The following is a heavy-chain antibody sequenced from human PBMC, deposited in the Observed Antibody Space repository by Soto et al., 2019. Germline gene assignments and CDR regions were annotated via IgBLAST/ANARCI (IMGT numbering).Heavy chain of an antibody. Sequence: QVQLVQSGAEVKKPGASVKVSCKASGYTFSTYAMHWVRQAPGQRLEWMGWINAGNGNTKYSQKFQGRVTITRDTSASTAYMELSSLRSEDTAMYYCARGSIAVPKIYYYYYMDFWGKGDTVTVSS. CDR3: ARGSIAVPKIYYYYYMDF. V-gene: IGHV1-3*01. J-gene: IGHJ6*03. CDR2: INAGNGNT. CDR1: GYTFSTYA. D-gene: IGHD6-6*01.